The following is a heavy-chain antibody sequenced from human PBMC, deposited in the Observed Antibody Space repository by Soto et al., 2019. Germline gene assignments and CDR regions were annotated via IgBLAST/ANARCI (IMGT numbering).Heavy chain of an antibody. CDR1: GFTFSSYD. CDR2: ITNDGSNK. V-gene: IGHV3-30*18. D-gene: IGHD3-16*02. Sequence: PGGALRLSCAASGFTFSSYDMHWVCKAQDKGLEWVKFITNDGSNKCYAVSVKGRVTVSRDNSKNTQYLQMNSLRAEDTAVYFCAKALGELSPESFDYWGRGTLVTSP. J-gene: IGHJ4*02. CDR3: AKALGELSPESFDY.